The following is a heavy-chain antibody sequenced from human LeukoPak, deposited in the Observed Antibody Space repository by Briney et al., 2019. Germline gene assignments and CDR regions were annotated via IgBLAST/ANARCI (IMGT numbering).Heavy chain of an antibody. CDR2: FDPEDGET. J-gene: IGHJ6*02. CDR1: GYTFTSYY. Sequence: ASVKVSCKASGYTFTSYYMHWVRQAPGKGLEWMGGFDPEDGETIYAQKFQGRVTMTEDTSTDTAYMELSSLRSEDTAVYYCATVYSNYGDYYGMDVWGQGTTVTVSS. V-gene: IGHV1-24*01. D-gene: IGHD4-11*01. CDR3: ATVYSNYGDYYGMDV.